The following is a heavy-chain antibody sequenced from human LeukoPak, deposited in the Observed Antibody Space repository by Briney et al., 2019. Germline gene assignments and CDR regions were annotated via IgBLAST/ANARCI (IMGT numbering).Heavy chain of an antibody. CDR1: GFAFNKHW. CDR2: INDDASST. Sequence: GGSLRLSCVASGFAFNKHWMHWVRQAPGKGLVWVSRINDDASSTADADSVKGRFTISRDNAKNTLYLQMNSLRVEDTCVYYCGRRGSGSSIDYWGQGTLVTVSS. V-gene: IGHV3-74*01. CDR3: GRRGSGSSIDY. D-gene: IGHD3-10*01. J-gene: IGHJ4*02.